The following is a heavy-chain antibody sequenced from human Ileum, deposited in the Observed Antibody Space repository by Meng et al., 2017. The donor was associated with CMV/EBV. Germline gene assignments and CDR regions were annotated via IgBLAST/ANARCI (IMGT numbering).Heavy chain of an antibody. D-gene: IGHD2-15*01. V-gene: IGHV4-30-4*08. CDR3: VRQVVAASFDY. J-gene: IGHJ4*02. CDR1: GGSITIGNYY. CDR2: IYYSGSP. Sequence: QVMLKESGPGLVMPSQTLSFTCPAPGGSITIGNYYWSWIRQPPGRGLEWIGYIYYSGSPYYKPSLKSRVTISLDTSKNQFSLNLRSVTATDSAVYYCVRQVVAASFDYWGQGALVTVSS.